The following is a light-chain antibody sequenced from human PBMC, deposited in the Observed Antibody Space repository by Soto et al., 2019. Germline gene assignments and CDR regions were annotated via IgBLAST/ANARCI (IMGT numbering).Light chain of an antibody. J-gene: IGLJ1*01. CDR3: SSYPSSSTLYV. CDR2: EVS. V-gene: IGLV2-14*01. CDR1: SSDVGGYNY. Sequence: QSVLTQPASVSGSPGQSITISCTGTSSDVGGYNYVSWYQQHPDKAPKLMIYEVSNRPSGVSNRFSGSKSGNTASLTISGLQAEDEADYYCSSYPSSSTLYVFGTGTKVTVL.